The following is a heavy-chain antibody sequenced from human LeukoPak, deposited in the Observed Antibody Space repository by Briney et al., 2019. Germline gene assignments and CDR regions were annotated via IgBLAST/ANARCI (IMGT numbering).Heavy chain of an antibody. V-gene: IGHV3-21*01. CDR3: ARDPFAVGATQVDY. D-gene: IGHD1-26*01. J-gene: IGHJ4*02. CDR2: ISSTGGFI. Sequence: GGSLRLSCAASGFTFSSYAMSWVRQAPGKGLEWVSSISSTGGFISYADSVKGRFTISRDNAKNSLFLQMNSLRAEDTAVYYCARDPFAVGATQVDYWGQGTLVTVSS. CDR1: GFTFSSYA.